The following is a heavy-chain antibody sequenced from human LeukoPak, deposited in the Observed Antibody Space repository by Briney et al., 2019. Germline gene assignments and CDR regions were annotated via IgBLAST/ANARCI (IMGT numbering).Heavy chain of an antibody. Sequence: GGSLRLSCAASGFTFSSYWMHWVRQAPGKGLGWVSRINIDGSSTSYADSVKGRFTISRDNAKNTLYLQMNSLRAEDTAVYYCARPSEDTTYYFDYWGQGTLVTVSS. CDR3: ARPSEDTTYYFDY. J-gene: IGHJ4*02. D-gene: IGHD2-15*01. CDR1: GFTFSSYW. V-gene: IGHV3-74*01. CDR2: INIDGSST.